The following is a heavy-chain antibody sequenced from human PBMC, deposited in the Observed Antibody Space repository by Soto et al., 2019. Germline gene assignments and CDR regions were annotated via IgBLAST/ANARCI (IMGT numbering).Heavy chain of an antibody. CDR2: ISSSSSYI. V-gene: IGHV3-21*01. D-gene: IGHD2-2*01. Sequence: GGSLRLSCAASGFTFSSYSMNWVRQAPGKGLEWVSSISSSSSYIYYADSVKGRFTISRDNAKNSLYLQMNSLRAEDTAVYYCARGNDPSTGWVVPAATYYYYYYYMDVWGKGTTVTVSS. J-gene: IGHJ6*03. CDR1: GFTFSSYS. CDR3: ARGNDPSTGWVVPAATYYYYYYYMDV.